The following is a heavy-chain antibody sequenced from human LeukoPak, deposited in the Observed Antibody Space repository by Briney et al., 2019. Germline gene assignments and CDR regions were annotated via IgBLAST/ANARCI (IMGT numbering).Heavy chain of an antibody. CDR1: RYTFTDYY. J-gene: IGHJ4*02. CDR2: INPNSGGT. V-gene: IGHV1-2*02. D-gene: IGHD3-16*01. CDR3: ASGASAFDY. Sequence: ASVKVSCKASRYTFTDYYMHWARQAPGQGLEWMGWINPNSGGTNYAQKFQGRVTMTRDTSIRTAYMELSSLRSDDTAMYYCASGASAFDYWGQGTLVTVSS.